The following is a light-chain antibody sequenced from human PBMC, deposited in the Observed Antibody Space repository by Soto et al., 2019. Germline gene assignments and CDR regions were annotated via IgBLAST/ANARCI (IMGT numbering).Light chain of an antibody. CDR1: SSDIGGYNY. V-gene: IGLV2-14*03. CDR3: SSYTSSSTLV. J-gene: IGLJ2*01. Sequence: QSVLTQPASMSGSPGQSITISCTGTSSDIGGYNYVSWYQQHPGKAPKLMIYDVSNWPSGVSNRFSGSKSGNTASLTISGLQAEDEADYYCSSYTSSSTLVFGGGTKVTVL. CDR2: DVS.